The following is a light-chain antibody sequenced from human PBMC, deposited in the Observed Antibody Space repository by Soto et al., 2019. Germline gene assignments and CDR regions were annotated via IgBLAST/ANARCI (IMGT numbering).Light chain of an antibody. J-gene: IGKJ2*01. CDR1: QSVSSSY. CDR2: GAS. V-gene: IGKV3-20*01. Sequence: EIVLTQSPGTLSLSPGKRATLSCRASQSVSSSYLARYQQKPGQAPRLLIYGASSRATGIPDRFSGSGSGTDFTLTISRLEPEDFAVYYCQQYGSSPPAYTFGQGTKLEIK. CDR3: QQYGSSPPAYT.